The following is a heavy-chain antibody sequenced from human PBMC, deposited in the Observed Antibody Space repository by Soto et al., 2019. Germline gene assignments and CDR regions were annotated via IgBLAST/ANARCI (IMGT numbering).Heavy chain of an antibody. D-gene: IGHD5-18*01. J-gene: IGHJ4*02. CDR2: IYPSGMP. CDR3: ARERGGYGLFDS. V-gene: IGHV4-30-2*01. CDR1: GGSICNAAYS. Sequence: TSGSLSLSCTVSGGSICNAAYSWSWIRQPPGKGLEWIGYIYPSGMPFYNPSLRSRVTISIDRSNDQFSLNLKSVTAADTAVYYCARERGGYGLFDSWGQGTLVTLPS.